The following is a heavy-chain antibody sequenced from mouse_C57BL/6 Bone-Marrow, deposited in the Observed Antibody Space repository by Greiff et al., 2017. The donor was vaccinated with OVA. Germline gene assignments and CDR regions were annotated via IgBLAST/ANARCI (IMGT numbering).Heavy chain of an antibody. D-gene: IGHD2-5*01. CDR2: INPGSGGT. CDR3: ARSYSNYERAFAY. V-gene: IGHV1-54*01. CDR1: GYAFTNYL. J-gene: IGHJ3*01. Sequence: QVQLQQSGAELVRPGTSVKVSCKASGYAFTNYLIEWVKQRPGQGLEWIGVINPGSGGTNYNEKFKGKASLTADKSSSTAYMQLSSLTSEDSAVYFCARSYSNYERAFAYWGQGTLVTVSA.